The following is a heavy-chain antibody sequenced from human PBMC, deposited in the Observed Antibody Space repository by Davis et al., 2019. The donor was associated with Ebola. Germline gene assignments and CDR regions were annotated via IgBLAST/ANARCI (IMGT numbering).Heavy chain of an antibody. V-gene: IGHV3-23*01. D-gene: IGHD3-10*01. CDR2: ISGSGGST. Sequence: GESLKISCAASGFTFSSYAMSWVRQAPGKGLEWVSAISGSGGSTYYADSVKGRFTISRDNSKNTLYLQMNSLRAEDTAVYYCAKDVLLWFGGWFDPWGQGTLVTVSS. CDR3: AKDVLLWFGGWFDP. CDR1: GFTFSSYA. J-gene: IGHJ5*02.